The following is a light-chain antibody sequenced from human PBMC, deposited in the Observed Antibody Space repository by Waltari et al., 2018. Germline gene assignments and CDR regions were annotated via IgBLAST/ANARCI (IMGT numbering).Light chain of an antibody. Sequence: TQSPATLSVSPGDRATLSCRASQSGRYNLAWYQQRHGQAPRLLIYGSSTRATGTPARFSGSGSGTEFTLTINSLQSEDSAFYYCHQYSKGPPWTFGQWTKVEV. CDR2: GSS. CDR3: HQYSKGPPWT. J-gene: IGKJ1*01. CDR1: QSGRYN. V-gene: IGKV3-15*01.